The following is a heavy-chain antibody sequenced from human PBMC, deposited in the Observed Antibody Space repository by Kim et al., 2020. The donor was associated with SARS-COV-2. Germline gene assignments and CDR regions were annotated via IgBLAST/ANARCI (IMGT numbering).Heavy chain of an antibody. D-gene: IGHD3-22*01. J-gene: IGHJ4*02. V-gene: IGHV3-13*04. Sequence: GGSLRLSCAASGFTFSSYDMHWVRQATGKGLEWVSAIGTAGDTYYPGSVKGRFTISRENAKNSLYLQMNSLRAGDTAVYYCARGEDYYDSSGYYDWGQGTLVTVSS. CDR2: IGTAGDT. CDR1: GFTFSSYD. CDR3: ARGEDYYDSSGYYD.